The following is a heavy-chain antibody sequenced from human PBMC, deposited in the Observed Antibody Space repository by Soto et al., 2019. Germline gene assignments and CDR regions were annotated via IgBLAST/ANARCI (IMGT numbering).Heavy chain of an antibody. V-gene: IGHV1-69*13. Sequence: ASVKVSCKASGGTFSSYAISWVRQAPGQGLEWMGGIIPIFGTANYAQKFQGRVAITADESTSTAYMELSSLRSEDTAVYYCARDRGVGTAGDFDFWGQGALVTVSS. CDR3: ARDRGVGTAGDFDF. J-gene: IGHJ4*02. CDR2: IIPIFGTA. D-gene: IGHD2-8*02. CDR1: GGTFSSYA.